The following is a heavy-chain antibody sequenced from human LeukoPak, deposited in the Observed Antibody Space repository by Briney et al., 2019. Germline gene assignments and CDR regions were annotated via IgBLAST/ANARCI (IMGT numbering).Heavy chain of an antibody. CDR3: AKDIVVVPAARRDFGY. D-gene: IGHD2-2*01. V-gene: IGHV3-23*01. CDR2: ISGSGGST. Sequence: GGSLRLSCAASGFTFSSYAMSWVRQAPGKGLEWVSTISGSGGSTYYADSVKGRFTISRDNSKNTPYLQMNSLRAEDTAVYYCAKDIVVVPAARRDFGYWGQGTLVTVSS. J-gene: IGHJ4*02. CDR1: GFTFSSYA.